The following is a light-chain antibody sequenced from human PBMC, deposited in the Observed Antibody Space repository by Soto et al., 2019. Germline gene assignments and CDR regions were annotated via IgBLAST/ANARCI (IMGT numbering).Light chain of an antibody. CDR1: SSDVGSYNL. J-gene: IGLJ1*01. Sequence: QSVLTQPASVSGSPGQSITISCTGTSSDVGSYNLVSWYQQHPGKAPKLMIYEGSKRPSGVSNRFSGSKSGNTASLTISGLQAEDEGDYYCCSYAGSSTRFGTGTKLTVL. CDR3: CSYAGSSTR. V-gene: IGLV2-23*01. CDR2: EGS.